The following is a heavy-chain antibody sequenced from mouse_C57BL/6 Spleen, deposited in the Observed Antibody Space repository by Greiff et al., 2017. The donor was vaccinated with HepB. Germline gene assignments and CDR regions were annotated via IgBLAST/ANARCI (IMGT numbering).Heavy chain of an antibody. CDR3: ARHNSGSYAMDY. CDR2: ISGGGGNT. CDR1: GFTFSSYT. V-gene: IGHV5-9*01. Sequence: EVQRVESGGGLVKPGGSLKLSCAASGFTFSSYTMSWVRQTPEKRLEWVATISGGGGNTYYPDSVKGRFTISRDNAKNPLYLQMSSLSSEDTALYYCARHNSGSYAMDYWGQGTSVTVSS. J-gene: IGHJ4*01. D-gene: IGHD1-1*01.